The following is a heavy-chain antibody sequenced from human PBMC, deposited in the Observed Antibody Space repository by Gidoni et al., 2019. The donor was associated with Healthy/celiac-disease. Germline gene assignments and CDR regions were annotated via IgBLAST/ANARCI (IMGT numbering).Heavy chain of an antibody. CDR1: GGSFSCYY. J-gene: IGHJ4*02. CDR2: INHSGST. CDR3: ASNRRRERTPRNYDFWSGYYNY. Sequence: QVQLQQWGAGLLKPSETLSLTCAVYGGSFSCYYWSWIRQPPGKGLEWIGEINHSGSTNYNPSLKSRVTISVDTSKNQFSLKLSSVTAADTAVYYCASNRRRERTPRNYDFWSGYYNYWGQGTLVTVSS. V-gene: IGHV4-34*01. D-gene: IGHD3-3*01.